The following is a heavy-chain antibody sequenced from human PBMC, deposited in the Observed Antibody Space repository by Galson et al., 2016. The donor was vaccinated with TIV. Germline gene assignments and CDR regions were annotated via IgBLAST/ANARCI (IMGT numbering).Heavy chain of an antibody. V-gene: IGHV3-66*02. J-gene: IGHJ6*02. CDR2: ISDGGST. CDR1: GLSVSINY. CDR3: PRDRMVDATYYYYYYGMDV. D-gene: IGHD2-8*01. Sequence: SLRLSCAASGLSVSINYMTWVRQAPGKGLEWVSLISDGGSTYYSDSVKGRFTISRDNSKNTLYLQLNSLRVEDTALYFCPRDRMVDATYYYYYYGMDVWGQGTAVTVSS.